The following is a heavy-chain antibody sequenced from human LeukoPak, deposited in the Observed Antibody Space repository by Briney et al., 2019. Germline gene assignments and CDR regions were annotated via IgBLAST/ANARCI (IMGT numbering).Heavy chain of an antibody. D-gene: IGHD3-3*01. CDR1: GGTFSSYA. Sequence: GASVKVSCKASGGTFSSYAISWVRQAPGQGLEWTGGIIPIFGTANSAQKFQGRVTITADESTSTAYMELSSLRSEDTAVYYCARDFTIFGVPTGFDPWGQGTLVTVSS. CDR2: IIPIFGTA. CDR3: ARDFTIFGVPTGFDP. V-gene: IGHV1-69*13. J-gene: IGHJ5*02.